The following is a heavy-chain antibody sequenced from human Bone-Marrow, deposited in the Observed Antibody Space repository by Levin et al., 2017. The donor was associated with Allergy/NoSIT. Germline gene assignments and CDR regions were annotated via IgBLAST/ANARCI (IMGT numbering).Heavy chain of an antibody. D-gene: IGHD3-10*01. CDR3: ARDPSFDHTIAFDY. J-gene: IGHJ4*02. CDR1: GFTFSSDW. Sequence: ETLSLTCAASGFTFSSDWMHWVRQVPGKGPVWVSRISSDGSDTLYADSVKGRFTISRDNAKNTLYLQMNSLRAEDTAVYYCARDPSFDHTIAFDYWGQGTLVTVSS. V-gene: IGHV3-74*01. CDR2: ISSDGSDT.